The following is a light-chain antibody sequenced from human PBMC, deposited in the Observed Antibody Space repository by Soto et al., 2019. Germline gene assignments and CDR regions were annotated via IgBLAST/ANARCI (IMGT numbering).Light chain of an antibody. CDR1: ESVRNSY. CDR2: VAS. CDR3: QEYATSPWT. J-gene: IGKJ1*01. Sequence: PGDRATLSCTASESVRNSYLAWYQQKPGQAPRLLIYVASRRATGIPDRFSGSGSGPDFTLTISGLESEEFAVYYCQEYATSPWTFGPGNRVEI. V-gene: IGKV3-20*01.